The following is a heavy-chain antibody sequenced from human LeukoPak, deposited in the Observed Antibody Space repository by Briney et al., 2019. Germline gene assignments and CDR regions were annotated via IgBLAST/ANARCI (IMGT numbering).Heavy chain of an antibody. Sequence: ASVKVSCKASVYTFTSYGINWVRQATGQGLEWMGWMNPNSGNTGYAQKFQGRVTITRNNSISTAYTELSSLRSEDTAVYYCAKGGGYEAQYYYYYLDVWGKGTTVTISS. CDR2: MNPNSGNT. D-gene: IGHD5-12*01. J-gene: IGHJ6*03. CDR3: AKGGGYEAQYYYYYLDV. V-gene: IGHV1-8*03. CDR1: VYTFTSYG.